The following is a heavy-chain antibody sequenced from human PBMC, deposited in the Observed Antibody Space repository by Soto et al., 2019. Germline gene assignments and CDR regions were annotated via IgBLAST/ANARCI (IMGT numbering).Heavy chain of an antibody. J-gene: IGHJ4*02. CDR1: GFTFSSYG. V-gene: IGHV3-30*03. CDR2: ISYDGSNK. CDR3: ARSAFRDYFDY. Sequence: LRLSCAASGFTFSSYGMHWVRQAPGKGLEWVAVISYDGSNKYYADSVKGRFTISRDNSKNTLYLQMNSLRAEDTAVYYCARSAFRDYFDYWGQGTLVTVSS.